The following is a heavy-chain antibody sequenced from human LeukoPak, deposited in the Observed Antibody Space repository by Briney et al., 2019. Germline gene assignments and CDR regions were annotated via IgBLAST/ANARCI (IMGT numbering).Heavy chain of an antibody. Sequence: ASVKVSCKASGYTFTSYGISWVRQAPGQGLEWMGWISAYNGNTNYAQKLQGRVTMTTDTSTSTAYMELRSLRSDDTAVYYCALSVVVVPAAPTDAFDIWGQGTMVTVSS. J-gene: IGHJ3*02. D-gene: IGHD2-2*01. CDR2: ISAYNGNT. CDR1: GYTFTSYG. V-gene: IGHV1-18*01. CDR3: ALSVVVVPAAPTDAFDI.